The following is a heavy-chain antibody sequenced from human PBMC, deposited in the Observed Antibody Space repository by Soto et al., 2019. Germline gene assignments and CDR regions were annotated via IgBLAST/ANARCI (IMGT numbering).Heavy chain of an antibody. CDR1: RFTFRTYA. J-gene: IGHJ4*02. CDR3: AKDARVGELRAFDY. D-gene: IGHD1-26*01. Sequence: EVHLLESGGGLVQPGESLRLSCTASRFTFRTYALSWVRQSPGKGLEWVSGISGSGVGTYYADSVKGRFTISRDNSNNTLYPQMTSLRAEDTAVYYCAKDARVGELRAFDYWGQGTLVTVSS. V-gene: IGHV3-23*01. CDR2: ISGSGVGT.